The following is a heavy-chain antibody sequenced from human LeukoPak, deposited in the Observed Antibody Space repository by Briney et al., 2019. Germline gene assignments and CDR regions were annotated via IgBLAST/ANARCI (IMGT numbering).Heavy chain of an antibody. Sequence: GASVKVSCKASGYTFTSYGISWVRQAPGQGLEWMGWISAYNGNTNYAQKLQGRVTMTTDTSTSTAYMELRSLRSDDTAVYYCARAGFTYDILTGHYYYYYYMDVWGKGTTVTVSS. CDR1: GYTFTSYG. CDR3: ARAGFTYDILTGHYYYYYYMDV. CDR2: ISAYNGNT. J-gene: IGHJ6*03. D-gene: IGHD3-9*01. V-gene: IGHV1-18*01.